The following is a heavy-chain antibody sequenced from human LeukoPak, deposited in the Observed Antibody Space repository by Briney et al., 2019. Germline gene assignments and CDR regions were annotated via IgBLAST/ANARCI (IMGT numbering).Heavy chain of an antibody. CDR3: ARGPGLGYCSSTSCWYYFDY. CDR1: GFTFSSYW. CDR2: IKQDGSVK. J-gene: IGHJ4*02. Sequence: GGSLRLSCAASGFTFSSYWMSWVRQAPGKGLEWVANIKQDGSVKYYVDSVKGRFTISRDNAKNSLYLQMNSLRVEDTAVYYCARGPGLGYCSSTSCWYYFDYWGQGTLVTVSS. D-gene: IGHD2-2*01. V-gene: IGHV3-7*01.